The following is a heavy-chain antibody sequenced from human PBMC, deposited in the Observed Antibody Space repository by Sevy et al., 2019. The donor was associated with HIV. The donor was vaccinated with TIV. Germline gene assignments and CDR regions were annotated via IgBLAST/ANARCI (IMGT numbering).Heavy chain of an antibody. CDR2: ISGSGTRT. D-gene: IGHD3-22*01. Sequence: GGSLRLSCAVSGFSFDSYGMTWVRQAPGKGLEWVSGISGSGTRTYYADSVKGRFIISRDNSKNTLYLQMNSLRSEDTVKYYCAKGGGGHYDPDEIGYYFYYYNMDVWGKGTTVTVSS. CDR1: GFSFDSYG. J-gene: IGHJ6*03. V-gene: IGHV3-23*01. CDR3: AKGGGGHYDPDEIGYYFYYYNMDV.